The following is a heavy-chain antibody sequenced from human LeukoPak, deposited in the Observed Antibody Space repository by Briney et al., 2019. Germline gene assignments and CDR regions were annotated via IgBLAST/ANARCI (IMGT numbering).Heavy chain of an antibody. J-gene: IGHJ4*02. CDR1: GGSISSGGYS. Sequence: SEALSLTCAVSGGSISSGGYSWSWIRQPPGKGLEWIGYIYHSGSTYYNPSLKSRVTISVDRSKNQFSLKLSSVTAADTAVYYCARGIAAAGTYDYWGQGTLVTVSS. CDR3: ARGIAAAGTYDY. D-gene: IGHD6-13*01. CDR2: IYHSGST. V-gene: IGHV4-30-2*01.